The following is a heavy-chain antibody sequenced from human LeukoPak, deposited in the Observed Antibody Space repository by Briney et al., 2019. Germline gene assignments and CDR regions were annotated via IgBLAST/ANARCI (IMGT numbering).Heavy chain of an antibody. CDR2: IYPGDSDT. J-gene: IGHJ4*02. CDR3: ARVLRYFDWSKTDYFDY. Sequence: KCGESLKISCKGSGYSFTSYWIGWVRQMPGKGLEWMGIIYPGDSDTRYSPSFQGQVTISADKSISTAYLQWSSLKASDTAMYYCARVLRYFDWSKTDYFDYWGQGTLVTVSS. V-gene: IGHV5-51*01. CDR1: GYSFTSYW. D-gene: IGHD3-9*01.